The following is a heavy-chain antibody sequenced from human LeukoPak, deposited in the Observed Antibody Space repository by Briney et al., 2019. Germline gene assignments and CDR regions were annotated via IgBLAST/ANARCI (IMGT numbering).Heavy chain of an antibody. Sequence: ASVKVSCKASGYTFTGYYMHWVRQAPGQGLEWMGWINPNSGGTNYAQKFQGRVTMTRDTSISTAYMELSRLRSDDTAVYYCAGDLGCSGGSCDLNWFDPWGQGTLVTVSS. D-gene: IGHD2-15*01. V-gene: IGHV1-2*02. CDR2: INPNSGGT. J-gene: IGHJ5*02. CDR1: GYTFTGYY. CDR3: AGDLGCSGGSCDLNWFDP.